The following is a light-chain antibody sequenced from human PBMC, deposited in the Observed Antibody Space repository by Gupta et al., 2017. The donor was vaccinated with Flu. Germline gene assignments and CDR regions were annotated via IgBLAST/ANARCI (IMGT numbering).Light chain of an antibody. Sequence: PSSLSASVGDKVTITCQASQDISNYLNWYQQKPGKAPKLLIYDVSNLETGVPSRFSGGGSGTDFTFSITILHPEDFASYYCQESKSPPLTFGAGTQVEIK. CDR1: QDISNY. J-gene: IGKJ4*01. CDR2: DVS. V-gene: IGKV1-33*01. CDR3: QESKSPPLT.